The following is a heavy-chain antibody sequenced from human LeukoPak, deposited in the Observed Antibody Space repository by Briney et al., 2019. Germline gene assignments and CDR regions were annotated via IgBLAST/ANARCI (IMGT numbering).Heavy chain of an antibody. CDR2: IYYSGST. J-gene: IGHJ3*02. D-gene: IGHD3-9*01. CDR1: GDYISNSNYY. Sequence: PSETLPLTCTVSGDYISNSNYYWGWIRQPPGKGLEWIGYIYYSGSTNYNPSLKSRVTISVDTSKNQFSLKLSSVTAADTAVYYCARAAFDDPYAFDIWGQGTMVTVSS. V-gene: IGHV4-61*05. CDR3: ARAAFDDPYAFDI.